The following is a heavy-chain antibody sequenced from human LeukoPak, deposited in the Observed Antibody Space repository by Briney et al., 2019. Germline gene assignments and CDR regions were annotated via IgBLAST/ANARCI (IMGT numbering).Heavy chain of an antibody. V-gene: IGHV3-23*01. CDR1: RFTFSSFA. D-gene: IGHD5-12*01. CDR2: IIGSSGDT. J-gene: IGHJ4*02. Sequence: VGSLRLSRVASRFTFSSFAMSWVRQAPGKGLEWVSLIIGSSGDTFYAESVRDRFSISRDNSRNRLCLQMNSLRTEDSALYYCVKGAYDYFEMGYFDYWGQGTLVTVSS. CDR3: VKGAYDYFEMGYFDY.